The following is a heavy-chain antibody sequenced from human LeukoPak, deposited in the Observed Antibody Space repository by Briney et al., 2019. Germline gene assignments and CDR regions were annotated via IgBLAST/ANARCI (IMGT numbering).Heavy chain of an antibody. J-gene: IGHJ4*02. V-gene: IGHV1-2*02. CDR2: INPNSGGT. CDR3: ARELSVAGIGRGSGVGY. CDR1: GLSLTHDG. Sequence: VASVKVSCKASGLSLTHDGISWVRQAPGQGLEWMGWINPNSGGTNYAQKFQGRVTMTRDTSISTAYMELSRLRSDDTAVYYCARELSVAGIGRGSGVGYWGQGTLVTVSS. D-gene: IGHD6-19*01.